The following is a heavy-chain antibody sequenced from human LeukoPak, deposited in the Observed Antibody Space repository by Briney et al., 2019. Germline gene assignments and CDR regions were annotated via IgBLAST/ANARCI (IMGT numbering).Heavy chain of an antibody. CDR3: ARYYYGAGSYQRYFDY. Sequence: PSETLSLTCTVSGGSISSYYWSWIRQPPGQGLEWIGYIYYSGSTNYNPSLKSRVIISVDTSKNQFSLKLSSVTAADTAVYYCARYYYGAGSYQRYFDYWGQGTLVTVSS. J-gene: IGHJ4*02. CDR2: IYYSGST. V-gene: IGHV4-59*01. D-gene: IGHD3-10*01. CDR1: GGSISSYY.